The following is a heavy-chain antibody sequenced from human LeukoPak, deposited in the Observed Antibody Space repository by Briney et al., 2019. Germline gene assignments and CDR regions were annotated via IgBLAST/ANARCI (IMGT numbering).Heavy chain of an antibody. CDR3: AYIDYSESRESPFRH. V-gene: IGHV4-59*11. CDR1: GGSISSHY. CDR2: IYSSGST. J-gene: IGHJ1*01. Sequence: NPSETLSLTCTVSGGSISSHYWSWIRQPPGRGLEWIGYIYSSGSTNYNPSLKSRVTISGDTSKNHFSLRLTSVSAADTAVYYCAYIDYSESRESPFRHWGQGTLVTVSS. D-gene: IGHD3-22*01.